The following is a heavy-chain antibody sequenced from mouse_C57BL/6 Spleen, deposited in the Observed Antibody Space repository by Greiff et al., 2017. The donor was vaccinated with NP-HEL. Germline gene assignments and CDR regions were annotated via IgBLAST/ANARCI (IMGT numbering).Heavy chain of an antibody. J-gene: IGHJ1*03. V-gene: IGHV14-1*01. D-gene: IGHD1-1*01. CDR2: IDPEDGDT. Sequence: VQLQQPGAELVRPGASVKLSCTASGFNIKDYYMHWVKQRPEQGLEWIGRIDPEDGDTEYAPKFQGKATMTADTSSNTAYLQLSSLTSEDTAVYYSLYGSSWYFDVWGTGTTVTVSS. CDR3: LYGSSWYFDV. CDR1: GFNIKDYY.